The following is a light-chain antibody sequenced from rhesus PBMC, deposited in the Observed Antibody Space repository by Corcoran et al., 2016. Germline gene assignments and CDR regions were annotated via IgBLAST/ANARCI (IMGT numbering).Light chain of an antibody. CDR2: WAI. J-gene: IGKJ1*01. CDR3: QQYYSSPRT. CDR1: QSLLYSSNNKNY. V-gene: IGKV4-1*01. Sequence: DIVMTHSPDSLAVSLGERVTINFKPSQSLLYSSNNKNYLTWYQQQPVQAPKLVIYWAITRESGVPNRFGGCGSGTDFPLTISGLQAEDVAVYDCQQYYSSPRTFGRGAKVEVK.